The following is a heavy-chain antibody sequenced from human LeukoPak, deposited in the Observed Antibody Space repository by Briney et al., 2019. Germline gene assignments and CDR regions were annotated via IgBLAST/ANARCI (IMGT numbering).Heavy chain of an antibody. CDR2: ITSGGGSI. CDR3: ARWIDGFDV. J-gene: IGHJ3*01. CDR1: GFTFSDHS. D-gene: IGHD2-2*03. V-gene: IGHV3-11*01. Sequence: GGSLRLSCTASGFTFSDHSLSWIRQSPGKGLEWISYITSGGGSIFYADFVEGRFTISRDNAENSLYLQLNSLRDEDTAVYYCARWIDGFDVWGQGTMVTVSS.